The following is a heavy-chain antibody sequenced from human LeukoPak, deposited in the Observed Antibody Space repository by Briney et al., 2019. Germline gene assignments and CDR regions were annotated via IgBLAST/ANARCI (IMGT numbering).Heavy chain of an antibody. CDR3: ARAPRYCSGGSCYSFDY. Sequence: ASVKVSCKASGGTFSSYAISWVRQAPGQGLEWMGGIIPIFGTANYAQKFQGRVTITADESTSTAYMELSSLRSEDTAVYYCARAPRYCSGGSCYSFDYWGQGTLVTVSS. J-gene: IGHJ4*02. CDR2: IIPIFGTA. CDR1: GGTFSSYA. D-gene: IGHD2-15*01. V-gene: IGHV1-69*13.